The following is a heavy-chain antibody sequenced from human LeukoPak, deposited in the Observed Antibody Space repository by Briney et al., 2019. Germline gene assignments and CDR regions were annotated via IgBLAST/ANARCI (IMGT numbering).Heavy chain of an antibody. CDR2: INWNSAKT. D-gene: IGHD7-27*01. V-gene: IGHV3-9*01. Sequence: GGSLRLSCAASGFTFDNYAMHWVRQAPGKGLEWVAGINWNSAKTGYADSVKGRFTISRDNAQSSLYLQMGSLRPEDTAVYYCARMGGSYWGREVNWFDPWGQGTLVAVSS. CDR1: GFTFDNYA. J-gene: IGHJ5*02. CDR3: ARMGGSYWGREVNWFDP.